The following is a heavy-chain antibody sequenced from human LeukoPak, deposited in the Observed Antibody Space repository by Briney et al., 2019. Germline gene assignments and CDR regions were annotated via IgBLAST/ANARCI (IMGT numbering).Heavy chain of an antibody. J-gene: IGHJ4*02. D-gene: IGHD3-22*01. CDR1: GGSISSSSYY. CDR3: ARGQNYYNSRIVVDY. CDR2: IYYSGST. V-gene: IGHV4-39*07. Sequence: SETLSLTCTVSGGSISSSSYYWGWIRQPPGKGLEWIGSIYYSGSTYYNPSLKSRVTISVDTSKSQFSLKLSSVTAADTAVYYCARGQNYYNSRIVVDYWGQGTLVTVSS.